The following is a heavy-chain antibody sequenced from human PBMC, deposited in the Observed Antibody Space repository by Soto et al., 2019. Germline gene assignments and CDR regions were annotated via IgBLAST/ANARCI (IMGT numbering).Heavy chain of an antibody. CDR3: AKDSSTLVVVAPFWFDP. Sequence: PGGSLRLSCAASGFTFSSYGMHWVRQAPGKGLEWVAVISYDGSNKYYADSVKGRFTISRDNSKNTLYLQMNSLRAEDTAVYYCAKDSSTLVVVAPFWFDPWGQGTLVTVSS. D-gene: IGHD2-15*01. CDR2: ISYDGSNK. J-gene: IGHJ5*02. V-gene: IGHV3-30*18. CDR1: GFTFSSYG.